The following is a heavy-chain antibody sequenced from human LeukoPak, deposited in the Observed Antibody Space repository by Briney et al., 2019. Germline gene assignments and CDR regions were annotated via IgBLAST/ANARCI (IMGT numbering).Heavy chain of an antibody. CDR1: RFTFSSYG. Sequence: GRSLRLSCAASRFTFSSYGMHWVRQAPGKGLEWVAVIWYDGSNKYYADSVKGRFTISRDNSKNTLYLQMNSLRAEDTAVYYCAREDGPGATDYWGQGTLVTVSS. CDR3: AREDGPGATDY. CDR2: IWYDGSNK. J-gene: IGHJ4*02. D-gene: IGHD1-26*01. V-gene: IGHV3-33*01.